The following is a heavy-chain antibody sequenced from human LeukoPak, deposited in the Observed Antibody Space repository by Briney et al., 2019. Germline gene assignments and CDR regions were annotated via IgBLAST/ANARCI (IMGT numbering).Heavy chain of an antibody. CDR3: ARGAYGGDGRSFFDY. D-gene: IGHD4-23*01. J-gene: IGHJ4*02. CDR1: GGSMRGYY. Sequence: SETLSLTCTVSGGSMRGYYWSWIRQPAGKGLEWIGRIYTGGSTNYNPSLKSRVTMPVDTSKNQFSLKVTTVTAADTAVCYCARGAYGGDGRSFFDYWGQGTLVTVSS. V-gene: IGHV4-4*07. CDR2: IYTGGST.